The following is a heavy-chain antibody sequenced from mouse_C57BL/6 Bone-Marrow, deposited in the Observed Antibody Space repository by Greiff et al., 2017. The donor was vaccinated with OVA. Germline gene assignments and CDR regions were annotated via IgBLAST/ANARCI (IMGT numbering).Heavy chain of an antibody. CDR3: ARWGYDAMDY. Sequence: EVQLVESGGGLVKPGGSLKLSCAASGFTFSDYGMHWVRQAPEKGLEWVAYISSGSSTIYYADTVKGRFTISRDNAKNTLFLQMTSLRSEDTAMYYCARWGYDAMDYWGQGTSVTVSS. CDR1: GFTFSDYG. CDR2: ISSGSSTI. V-gene: IGHV5-17*01. J-gene: IGHJ4*01.